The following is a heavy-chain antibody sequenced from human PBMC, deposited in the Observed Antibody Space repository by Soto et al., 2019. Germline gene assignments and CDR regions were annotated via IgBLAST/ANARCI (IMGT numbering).Heavy chain of an antibody. Sequence: QVQLLELGPGLVKPSETLSLTCTVSSGSIGTYYWNWIRQPPGKGLEWIAYIDYSGSTNSNPSLKSRLTISIDTSKNQFSLKLSSVTAADTAVYYCARGRRSSGRHDASDIWGQGTMVTVSS. D-gene: IGHD1-26*01. CDR2: IDYSGST. V-gene: IGHV4-59*01. CDR1: SGSIGTYY. J-gene: IGHJ3*02. CDR3: ARGRRSSGRHDASDI.